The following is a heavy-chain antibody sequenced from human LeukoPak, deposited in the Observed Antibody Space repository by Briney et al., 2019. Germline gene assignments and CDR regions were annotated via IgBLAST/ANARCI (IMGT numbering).Heavy chain of an antibody. Sequence: PGGSLRLSCAASAFTFSSYGMHWVRQAPGKGLEWVAVIWYDGSNKYYADSVKGRFTISRDNSKNTLYLQMNSLRAEDTAAYYCAREGGGEWAVRLWFGESPMYNWFDPWGQGTLVTVSS. CDR1: AFTFSSYG. D-gene: IGHD3-10*01. CDR3: AREGGGEWAVRLWFGESPMYNWFDP. J-gene: IGHJ5*02. V-gene: IGHV3-33*01. CDR2: IWYDGSNK.